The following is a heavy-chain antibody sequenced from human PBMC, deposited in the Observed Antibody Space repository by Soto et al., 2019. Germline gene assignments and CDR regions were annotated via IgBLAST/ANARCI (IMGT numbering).Heavy chain of an antibody. J-gene: IGHJ6*02. V-gene: IGHV3-30*18. Sequence: QVQLVESGGGVVQPGRSLRLSCAASGFTFSSYGMHWVRQAPGKGLEWVAVISYDGSNKYYADSVKGRFTISRDNSKNXLXXQMNSLRAEDTAVYYCAKVTGSSWYSAYYYYGMDVWGQGTTVTVSS. D-gene: IGHD6-13*01. CDR1: GFTFSSYG. CDR3: AKVTGSSWYSAYYYYGMDV. CDR2: ISYDGSNK.